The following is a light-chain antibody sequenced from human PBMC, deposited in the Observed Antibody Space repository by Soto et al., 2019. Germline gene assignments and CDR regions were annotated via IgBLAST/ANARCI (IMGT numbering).Light chain of an antibody. CDR3: QQYNNWPPFT. CDR2: GAS. CDR1: QSFSSN. V-gene: IGKV3-15*01. Sequence: EIVMTHSPATLSVSPGERATLSCRARQSFSSNLAWYQQKPGQAPRLLIYGASTRPTGIPARFSGGGSGTKFTLPISSLQSEDFAVYYYQQYNNWPPFTFGPGTKVDIK. J-gene: IGKJ3*01.